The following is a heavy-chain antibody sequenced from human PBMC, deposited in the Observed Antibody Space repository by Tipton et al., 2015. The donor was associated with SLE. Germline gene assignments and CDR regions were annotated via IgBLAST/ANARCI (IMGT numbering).Heavy chain of an antibody. CDR3: ARNYYVSGSHFDL. D-gene: IGHD3-10*01. CDR2: FYYSGST. V-gene: IGHV4-59*08. Sequence: TLSLTCTVSGGSISSYFSSWIRQPPGKGLVWFGYFYYSGSTIYNPSLKIRVTMSVDTSKNQFSLNLSSVTAADTAVYYCARNYYVSGSHFDLWGRGTLVTVSS. J-gene: IGHJ2*01. CDR1: GGSISSYF.